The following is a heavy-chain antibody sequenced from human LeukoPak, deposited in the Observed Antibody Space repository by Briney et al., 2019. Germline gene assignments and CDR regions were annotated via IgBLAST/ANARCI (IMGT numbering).Heavy chain of an antibody. CDR1: GITVSVNY. Sequence: GGSLRLSCAVSGITVSVNYMNWVRQAPGKGLEWVSLINTGGGTYYADSVKGRFTISRDNSKNTLYLQMSTLRPEDTAVYYCASGSDSSYWGRGTLVTVSS. CDR2: INTGGGT. J-gene: IGHJ4*02. D-gene: IGHD6-13*01. CDR3: ASGSDSSY. V-gene: IGHV3-66*02.